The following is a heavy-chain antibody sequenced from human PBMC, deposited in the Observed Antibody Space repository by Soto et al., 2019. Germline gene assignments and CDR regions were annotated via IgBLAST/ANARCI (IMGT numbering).Heavy chain of an antibody. V-gene: IGHV3-11*01. CDR1: AFPFRNYC. J-gene: IGHJ4*02. CDR3: VRDGGGSFFPFDL. CDR2: IRTNTEIN. D-gene: IGHD2-15*01. Sequence: GGSLRLSFAAPAFPFRNYCMGWIPPFPGKGLEWLSYIRTNTEINYYANSVQGRFTISRDNARNLLYLHMTSLTVEDTATYYCVRDGGGSFFPFDLWGQGTMVTVSS.